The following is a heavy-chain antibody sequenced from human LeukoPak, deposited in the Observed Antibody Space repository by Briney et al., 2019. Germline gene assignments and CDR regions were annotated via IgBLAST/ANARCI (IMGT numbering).Heavy chain of an antibody. Sequence: GGSLRLSCAASGLIVSSNYMNWVRQAPGKGLEWVSIIYRDGNTNYADSVKGRFTISRDNSKNTLSLQMNSLRAEDMAVYYCARSGPYSNGGVMTDYWGQGTLVTVSS. V-gene: IGHV3-66*01. D-gene: IGHD6-19*01. J-gene: IGHJ4*02. CDR3: ARSGPYSNGGVMTDY. CDR2: IYRDGNT. CDR1: GLIVSSNY.